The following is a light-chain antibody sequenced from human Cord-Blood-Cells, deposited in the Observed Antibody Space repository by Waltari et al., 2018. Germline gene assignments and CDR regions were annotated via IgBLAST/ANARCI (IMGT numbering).Light chain of an antibody. CDR1: QSISSY. CDR2: AAS. V-gene: IGKV1-39*01. J-gene: IGKJ2*03. Sequence: DIQMTQYPSSLSASVRDRVTITCRASQSISSYLNWYQQKPGKAPKLLIYAASTLPSGVPSRFTGSGSGTDFTLTISSLQPEDFATYYCQQSYSTPYSFGPGTKLEIK. CDR3: QQSYSTPYS.